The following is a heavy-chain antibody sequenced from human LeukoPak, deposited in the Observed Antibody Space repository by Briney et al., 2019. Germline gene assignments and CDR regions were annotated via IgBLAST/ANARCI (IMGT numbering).Heavy chain of an antibody. Sequence: GGSLRLSCAASAFIISNNFMNWVRQAPGKGLEWVSVIYGDGSTYYADSVKGRFTISRDNSKNTLYLQMNSLSAEDTAVYYCARYSSGTQVFDLWGPGTLVTVSS. CDR3: ARYSSGTQVFDL. J-gene: IGHJ4*02. V-gene: IGHV3-53*01. D-gene: IGHD6-19*01. CDR2: IYGDGST. CDR1: AFIISNNF.